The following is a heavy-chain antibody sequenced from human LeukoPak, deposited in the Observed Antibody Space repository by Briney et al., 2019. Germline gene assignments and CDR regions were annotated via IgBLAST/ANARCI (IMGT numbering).Heavy chain of an antibody. CDR1: GFTFSSYA. CDR2: ISGSGGST. Sequence: QAGGSLRLSCAASGFTFSSYAMSWVRQAPGKGLEWVSAISGSGGSTYYADSVKGRFTISRDNSKNTLYLQMNSLRAEDTAVYYCAKSPERIRVNYFDYWGQGTLVTVSS. D-gene: IGHD6-25*01. V-gene: IGHV3-23*01. CDR3: AKSPERIRVNYFDY. J-gene: IGHJ4*02.